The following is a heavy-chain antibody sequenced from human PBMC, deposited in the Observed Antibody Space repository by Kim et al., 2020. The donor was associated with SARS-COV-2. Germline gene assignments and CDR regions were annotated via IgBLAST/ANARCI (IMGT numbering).Heavy chain of an antibody. V-gene: IGHV3-23*01. D-gene: IGHD3-22*01. CDR3: AKGLKGGHYYDSSGYYLSYYYYGMDV. CDR2: ISGSGGST. CDR1: GFTFSSYA. Sequence: GGSLRLSCAASGFTFSSYAMSWVRQAPGKGLEWVSAISGSGGSTYYADSVKGRFTISRDNSKNTLYLQMNSLRAEDTAVYYCAKGLKGGHYYDSSGYYLSYYYYGMDVGGQGTTVTVSS. J-gene: IGHJ6*02.